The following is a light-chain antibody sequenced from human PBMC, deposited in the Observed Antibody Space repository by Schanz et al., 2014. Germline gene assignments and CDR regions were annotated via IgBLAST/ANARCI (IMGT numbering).Light chain of an antibody. Sequence: DIQMTQSPSTLSASVGDRVTLTCRASQSISSWLAWYQQKPGKAPKVLIYDASILESGVPSRFSGSGSGTEFTLTISSLQPDDFATYYCQHYNSYPWTFGQGTKVEIK. CDR1: QSISSW. CDR3: QHYNSYPWT. CDR2: DAS. V-gene: IGKV1-5*01. J-gene: IGKJ1*01.